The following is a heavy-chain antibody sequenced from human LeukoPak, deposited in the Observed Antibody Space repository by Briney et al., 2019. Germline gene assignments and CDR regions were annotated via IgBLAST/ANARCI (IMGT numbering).Heavy chain of an antibody. CDR3: ARDLSESGAGNDAFDI. J-gene: IGHJ3*02. Sequence: SETLSLTCTVSGYSISSGYYWGWIRQPPGKGLEWIGSIYHSGSTYYNPSLKSRVTISVDTSKNQFSLKLSSVTAADTAVYYCARDLSESGAGNDAFDIWGQGTMVTVSS. CDR2: IYHSGST. V-gene: IGHV4-38-2*02. CDR1: GYSISSGYY. D-gene: IGHD1-26*01.